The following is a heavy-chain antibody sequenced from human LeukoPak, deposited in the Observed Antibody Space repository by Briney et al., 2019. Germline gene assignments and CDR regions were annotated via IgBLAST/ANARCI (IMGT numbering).Heavy chain of an antibody. CDR1: GYTFTGYY. CDR2: INPNSGGT. CDR3: ARGSSEWLVRMDY. V-gene: IGHV1-2*02. Sequence: SVKVSCKASGYTFTGYYMHWVRQAPGQGLEWMGWINPNSGGTNYAQKFQGRVTMTRDTSISTAYMELSRLRSDDTAVYYCARGSSEWLVRMDYWGQGTLVTVSS. J-gene: IGHJ4*02. D-gene: IGHD6-19*01.